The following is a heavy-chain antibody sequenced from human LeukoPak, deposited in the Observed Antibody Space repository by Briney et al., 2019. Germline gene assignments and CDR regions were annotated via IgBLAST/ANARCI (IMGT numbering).Heavy chain of an antibody. J-gene: IGHJ4*02. D-gene: IGHD6-19*01. V-gene: IGHV3-15*01. Sequence: GGSLRLSCAASGFTFSNAWMSWVRQAPGKGLEWVGRIKSKTDGGTTDYAAPVKGRFTISRDDSKNTLYLQMNSLKTEDTAVYYCTTDGSVAPQQDFDYWGQGTLVTVSS. CDR2: IKSKTDGGTT. CDR1: GFTFSNAW. CDR3: TTDGSVAPQQDFDY.